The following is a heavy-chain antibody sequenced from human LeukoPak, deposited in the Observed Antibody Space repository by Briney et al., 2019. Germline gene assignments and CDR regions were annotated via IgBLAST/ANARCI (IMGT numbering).Heavy chain of an antibody. D-gene: IGHD5-18*01. CDR2: ISGSGGAS. CDR1: GFTFSTYG. V-gene: IGHV3-23*01. J-gene: IGHJ4*02. Sequence: GGPLRLSCAASGFTFSTYGMSWVRQAPGKGLEWVSGISGSGGASYYADSVKGRFTISRDNAKNSLYLQMNSLRAEDTAVYYCARGRYNYGYIYDYWGQGTLVTVSS. CDR3: ARGRYNYGYIYDY.